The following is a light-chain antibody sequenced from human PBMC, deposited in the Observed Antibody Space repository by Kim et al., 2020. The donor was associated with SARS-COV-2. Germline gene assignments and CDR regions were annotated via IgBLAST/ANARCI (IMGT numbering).Light chain of an antibody. CDR2: AAS. J-gene: IGKJ4*01. CDR1: QSIGTR. Sequence: IQKTQSPSSLAVSVGDRITITCRASQSIGTRLNWYQQGPGKAPKLLIYAASSLQRGVPSRFSGTGSGTDFTLTISSLQPEDFATYYCQQSYSTPWLSFGGGTKVDIK. CDR3: QQSYSTPWLS. V-gene: IGKV1-39*01.